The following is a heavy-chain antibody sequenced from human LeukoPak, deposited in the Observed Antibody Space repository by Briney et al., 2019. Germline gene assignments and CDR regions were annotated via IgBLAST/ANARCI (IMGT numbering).Heavy chain of an antibody. J-gene: IGHJ4*02. CDR1: GFTFSTYW. V-gene: IGHV3-7*01. CDR2: IKQDGSEK. Sequence: GGSLRLSCAASGFTFSTYWMSWVRQAPGAGLEWVANIKQDGSEKSYVDSVEGRFTISRDNAKNTLYLQMSSLRAEDTAVYYCARVGVGMYHFDHWGQGTLVTVSS. D-gene: IGHD2-2*01. CDR3: ARVGVGMYHFDH.